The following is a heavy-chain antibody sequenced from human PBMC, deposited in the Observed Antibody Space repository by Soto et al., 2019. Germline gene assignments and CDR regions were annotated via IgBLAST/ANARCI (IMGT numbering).Heavy chain of an antibody. CDR3: ATGSGYCYSGSCRPAEFFHN. Sequence: GGSLRLSCAASGFTFDDYAMHWVRQAPGKGLEWVSGITWNSGTTDYADSVKGRFTISRDNAKNSLYLQMNSLRPEDTALYYCATGSGYCYSGSCRPAEFFHNWGQGTLVTVSS. CDR1: GFTFDDYA. V-gene: IGHV3-9*01. D-gene: IGHD1-26*01. J-gene: IGHJ1*01. CDR2: ITWNSGTT.